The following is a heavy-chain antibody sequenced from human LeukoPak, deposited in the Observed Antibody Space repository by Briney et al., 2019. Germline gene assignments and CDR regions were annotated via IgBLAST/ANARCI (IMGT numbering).Heavy chain of an antibody. V-gene: IGHV5-10-1*01. CDR2: IYPSDSYT. J-gene: IGHJ4*02. CDR1: GYSFTSYW. D-gene: IGHD3-10*01. CDR3: ARHAGAYYYGSGSFPY. Sequence: LGEALKISCKSSGYSFTSYWISWVRQMPGKGLGLRGRIYPSDSYTNYSPSFQGHVTLSADKSISTAYLQWSSLKASDTAMYYCARHAGAYYYGSGSFPYWGQGTLVTVSS.